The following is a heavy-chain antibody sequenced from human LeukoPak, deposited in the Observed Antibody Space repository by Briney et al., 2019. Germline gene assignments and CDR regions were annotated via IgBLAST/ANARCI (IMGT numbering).Heavy chain of an antibody. CDR1: GGTFSSYA. CDR3: ARDYGSGSYYYKFDY. D-gene: IGHD3-10*01. CDR2: IIPIFGTA. Sequence: GASVKVSRKASGGTFSSYAISWVRQAPGQGLEWMGGIIPIFGTANYAQKFQGRVTITADESTSTAYMELSSLRSEDTAVYYCARDYGSGSYYYKFDYWGQGTLVTVSS. V-gene: IGHV1-69*13. J-gene: IGHJ4*02.